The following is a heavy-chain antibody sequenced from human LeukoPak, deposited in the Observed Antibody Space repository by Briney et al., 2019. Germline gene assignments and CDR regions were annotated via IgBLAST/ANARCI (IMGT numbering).Heavy chain of an antibody. CDR1: GGYIRSYY. J-gene: IGHJ2*01. Sequence: PSETLSLTCTVSGGYIRSYYWSWIRQPPGKGLKWIGYIYYSGSTNYNPSLKSRVTISVDTSKKQLSLKLSSVTAADTAVYYCARVYYSSSYDYWYFDLWGRGTLVTVSS. CDR3: ARVYYSSSYDYWYFDL. CDR2: IYYSGST. D-gene: IGHD6-13*01. V-gene: IGHV4-59*01.